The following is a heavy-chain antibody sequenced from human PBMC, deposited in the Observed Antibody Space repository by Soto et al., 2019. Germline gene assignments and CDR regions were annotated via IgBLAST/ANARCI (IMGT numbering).Heavy chain of an antibody. CDR2: IYYSGST. Sequence: SETLSLTCIVSGGSIYSYYWSWVRQPPGKGLEWIGYIYYSGSTNYNPSLKSRVTISVDTSKNQFSLKLSSVTAADTAVYYCARDISGSFDYWGQGTLVTVS. CDR1: GGSIYSYY. J-gene: IGHJ4*02. D-gene: IGHD6-19*01. V-gene: IGHV4-59*01. CDR3: ARDISGSFDY.